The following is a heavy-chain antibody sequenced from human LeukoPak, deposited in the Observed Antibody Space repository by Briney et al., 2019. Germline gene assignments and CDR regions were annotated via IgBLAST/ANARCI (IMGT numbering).Heavy chain of an antibody. V-gene: IGHV3-30*18. Sequence: GGSLRLSCAASGFTFSSYGMHWVRQAPGKGLEWVAVISYDGSNEYYADSVKCRFTIYRDNSKNTLYLQMNSLRAEDTAVYYCAKTPLRQQLYYFDYWGQGTLVTVSS. CDR3: AKTPLRQQLYYFDY. CDR2: ISYDGSNE. CDR1: GFTFSSYG. J-gene: IGHJ4*02. D-gene: IGHD6-13*01.